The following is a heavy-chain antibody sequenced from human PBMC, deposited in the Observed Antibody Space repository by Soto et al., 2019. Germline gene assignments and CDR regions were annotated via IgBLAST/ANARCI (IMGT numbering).Heavy chain of an antibody. CDR3: ASAPTRGYTALFARYFYCMDV. CDR2: IKHNGIT. Sequence: SLTCAVSAGSFRGSYWSWIRQPPGKGLEGIGEIKHNGITNYNPSLKSRITLSVDTPKNKFSLKQSSVNAADTAVYFCASAPTRGYTALFARYFYCMDVWGQGTTVTVSS. V-gene: IGHV4-34*01. CDR1: AGSFRGSY. D-gene: IGHD2-2*02. J-gene: IGHJ6*02.